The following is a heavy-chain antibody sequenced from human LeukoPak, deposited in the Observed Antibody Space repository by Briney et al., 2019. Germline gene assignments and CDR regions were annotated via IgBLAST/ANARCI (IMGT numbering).Heavy chain of an antibody. CDR1: GFTFSSYG. Sequence: GGSLRLSCAASGFTFSSYGMHWVRQAPGKGLEWVAVISYDGSNKYYADSVKGRFTISRDNSKNTLYLQMNSLRAEDTAVYYCAKDVECWGQGTRVTVAS. CDR2: ISYDGSNK. D-gene: IGHD3-3*01. V-gene: IGHV3-30*18. CDR3: AKDVEC. J-gene: IGHJ4*02.